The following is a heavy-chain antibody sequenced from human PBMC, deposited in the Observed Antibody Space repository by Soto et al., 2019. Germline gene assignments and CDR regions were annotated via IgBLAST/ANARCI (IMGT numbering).Heavy chain of an antibody. Sequence: GASVKVSCKASGGTFSSYAISWVRQAPGQGLEWMGGIIPIFGTANYAQKFQGRVTITADESTSTAYMELSSLRSEDTAVYYCARDPSSGYYYYGMDVWGQGTTVTVSS. CDR1: GGTFSSYA. J-gene: IGHJ6*02. CDR3: ARDPSSGYYYYGMDV. CDR2: IIPIFGTA. D-gene: IGHD6-6*01. V-gene: IGHV1-69*13.